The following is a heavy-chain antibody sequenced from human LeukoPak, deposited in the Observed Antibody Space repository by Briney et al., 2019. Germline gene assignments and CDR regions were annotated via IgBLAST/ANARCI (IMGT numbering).Heavy chain of an antibody. Sequence: GRSLRLSCTASGFTFGDNAMTWVSQAPGRGLEWVGFIRSKTYGETTEYAASVKGRFTISRDDSKSIAYLQMNSLKSEDTAVYYCTRGIAKTGMNCWGQGTLVTVSA. D-gene: IGHD6-19*01. CDR1: GFTFGDNA. CDR3: TRGIAKTGMNC. J-gene: IGHJ4*02. V-gene: IGHV3-49*04. CDR2: IRSKTYGETT.